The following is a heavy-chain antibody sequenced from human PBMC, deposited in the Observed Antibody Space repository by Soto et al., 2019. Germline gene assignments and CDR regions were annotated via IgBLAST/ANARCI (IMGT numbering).Heavy chain of an antibody. D-gene: IGHD6-19*01. CDR3: ARASPGIAVAVIPYYFDY. Sequence: QVQLVQSGAEVKKPGSSVKVSCKASGVTFSSYAISWVRQAPGQGLEWMGGIIPIFGTANYAQKFQGRVTITADESTSTAYMELSSLRSEDTAVYYCARASPGIAVAVIPYYFDYWGQGTLVTVSS. CDR1: GVTFSSYA. CDR2: IIPIFGTA. J-gene: IGHJ4*02. V-gene: IGHV1-69*01.